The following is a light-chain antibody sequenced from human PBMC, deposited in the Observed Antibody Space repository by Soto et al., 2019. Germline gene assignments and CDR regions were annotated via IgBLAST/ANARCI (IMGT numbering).Light chain of an antibody. CDR3: QHLQSFPRT. V-gene: IGKV1-13*02. J-gene: IGKJ4*01. Sequence: AIQMTQSPSSLSASAGDIVPISCLASQAISSALAWYQQKPRKTPKLLIYDVSTLEGGVPSRFSGSGSGTDFTRSISSLQPEDFAASYCQHLQSFPRTFGEGTNVE. CDR2: DVS. CDR1: QAISSA.